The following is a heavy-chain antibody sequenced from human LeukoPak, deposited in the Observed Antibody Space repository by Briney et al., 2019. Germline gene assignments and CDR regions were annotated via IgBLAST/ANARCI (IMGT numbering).Heavy chain of an antibody. J-gene: IGHJ4*02. D-gene: IGHD3-22*01. Sequence: PSETLSLTCTVSGGSISSGGYYWSWIRQHPGKGLEWIGYIYYSGSTYYNPSLKSRVTISVDTSKNQSSLKLSSVTAADTAVYYCARVVGVRFGSSGYYTDYWGQGTLVTVSS. CDR2: IYYSGST. CDR1: GGSISSGGYY. V-gene: IGHV4-31*03. CDR3: ARVVGVRFGSSGYYTDY.